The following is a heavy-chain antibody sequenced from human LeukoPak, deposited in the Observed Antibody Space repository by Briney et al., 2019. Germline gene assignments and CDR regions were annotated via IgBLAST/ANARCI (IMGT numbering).Heavy chain of an antibody. CDR3: ARVQRTEEGGYSYYYIDV. J-gene: IGHJ6*03. D-gene: IGHD1-26*01. Sequence: SETLSLTCTVSGGSISSSSYYWSWIRQPAGKGLEWIGRIYTSGSTNYNPSLKSRVTMSVDTSKNQFSLNLRSVTAADTAVYYCARVQRTEEGGYSYYYIDVWGKGTTVTVSS. V-gene: IGHV4-61*02. CDR1: GGSISSSSYY. CDR2: IYTSGST.